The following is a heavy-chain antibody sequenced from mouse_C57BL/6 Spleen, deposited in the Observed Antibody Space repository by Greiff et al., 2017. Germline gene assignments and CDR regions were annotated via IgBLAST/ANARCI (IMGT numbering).Heavy chain of an antibody. Sequence: EVKLEESGGGLVKPGGSLKLSCAASGFTFSSYTMSWVRQTPEKRLEWVATISGGGGNTYYPDSVKGRFTISRDNAKNTLYLQMSSLRSEDTALYYCARHWNYYSSSYWYFDVWGTGTTVTVSS. CDR2: ISGGGGNT. V-gene: IGHV5-9*01. CDR1: GFTFSSYT. CDR3: ARHWNYYSSSYWYFDV. J-gene: IGHJ1*03. D-gene: IGHD1-1*01.